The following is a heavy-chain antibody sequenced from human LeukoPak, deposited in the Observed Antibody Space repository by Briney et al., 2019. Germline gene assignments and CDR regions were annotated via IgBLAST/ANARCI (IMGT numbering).Heavy chain of an antibody. CDR2: INPNSGGT. D-gene: IGHD2-21*01. V-gene: IGHV1-2*02. CDR3: ARADRLHGGPYLIGP. CDR1: GYTFTDYY. J-gene: IGHJ5*02. Sequence: GASVKVSCKTSGYTFTDYYIHRVRQAPGQGLEWMGWINPNSGGTSSAQKFQGRVTMTRDTSITTVYMEVNWLTSDDTAIYYCARADRLHGGPYLIGPWGQGTLVTVSS.